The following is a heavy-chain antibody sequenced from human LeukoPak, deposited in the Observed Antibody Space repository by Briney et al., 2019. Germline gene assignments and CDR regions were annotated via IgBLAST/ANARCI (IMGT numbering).Heavy chain of an antibody. CDR3: ARAAYCGGDCYLFDY. Sequence: PSETLSLTCIVSGGSISSSYWSWIRQPAGKGLEWIGHIYTSGSTNYNPSLKSRVTMSVDTSKNQFSLKLSSLTAADTAVYYCARAAYCGGDCYLFDYWGQGTLVTVFS. J-gene: IGHJ4*02. D-gene: IGHD2-21*02. CDR1: GGSISSSY. CDR2: IYTSGST. V-gene: IGHV4-4*07.